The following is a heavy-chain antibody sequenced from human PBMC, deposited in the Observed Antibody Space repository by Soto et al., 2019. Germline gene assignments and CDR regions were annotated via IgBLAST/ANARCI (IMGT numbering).Heavy chain of an antibody. CDR2: INHSGST. J-gene: IGHJ4*02. Sequence: ESLYIACSVYGGTLNVSYWTWTRQPPGKGLEWIGEINHSGSTNYNPSLKSRVTISVDTSKNQFSLKLSSVTAADTAVYYCERGGLEWLLGSYFDYWGQGTLVTVYS. V-gene: IGHV4-34*01. CDR1: GGTLNVSY. D-gene: IGHD3-3*01. CDR3: ERGGLEWLLGSYFDY.